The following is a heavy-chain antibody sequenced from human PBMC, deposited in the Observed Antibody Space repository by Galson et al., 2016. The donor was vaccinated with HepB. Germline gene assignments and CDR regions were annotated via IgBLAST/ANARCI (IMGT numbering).Heavy chain of an antibody. CDR1: GFTFSNYS. CDR2: ISSDSSYI. V-gene: IGHV3-21*01. J-gene: IGHJ6*02. D-gene: IGHD5-12*01. CDR3: ARDQPYTGYDFPYYYYAMDV. Sequence: SLRLSCAASGFTFSNYSMTWVRQAPEKGLEWVSSISSDSSYIFYADSLKGRFTISRDNAKNSLYLQMSSLRAEDTAVFYCARDQPYTGYDFPYYYYAMDVWGQGTTVTVSS.